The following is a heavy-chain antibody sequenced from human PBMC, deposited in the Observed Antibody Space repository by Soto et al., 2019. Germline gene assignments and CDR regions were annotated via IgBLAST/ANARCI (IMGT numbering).Heavy chain of an antibody. J-gene: IGHJ6*02. V-gene: IGHV3-53*01. CDR2: IYSGGVT. CDR3: ARDPSITGYYGLDV. CDR1: GFTVKNYQ. Sequence: GGSLRLSCAASGFTVKNYQMNWVRQAPGKGLEWVSVIYSGGVTYYPDSVKGRFTTIRDTSKNTVYLQMNSLRADDTAMYYCARDPSITGYYGLDVWGQGTTVTVSS. D-gene: IGHD2-21*01.